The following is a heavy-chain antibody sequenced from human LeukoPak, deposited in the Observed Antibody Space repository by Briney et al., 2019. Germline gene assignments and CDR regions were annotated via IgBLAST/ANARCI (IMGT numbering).Heavy chain of an antibody. CDR1: GFTVSSNY. V-gene: IGHV3-53*01. J-gene: IGHJ4*02. CDR3: ARMARVDPFDY. Sequence: PGGSLRLSCAASGFTVSSNYMSWVRQAPGKGLEWVSVIYSGGSTYYADSVEGRFTISRDNSKNTLYLQMNSLRAEDTAVYYCARMARVDPFDYWGQGTLVTVSS. CDR2: IYSGGST. D-gene: IGHD5-24*01.